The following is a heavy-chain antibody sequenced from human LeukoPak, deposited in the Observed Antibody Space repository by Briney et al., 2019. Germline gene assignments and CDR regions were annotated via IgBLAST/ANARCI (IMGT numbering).Heavy chain of an antibody. Sequence: PGGSLRLSCAASGFTFSSYAMHWVRQAPGKGLEWVAVISYDGSNKYYADSAKGRFTISRDNSKNTLYLQMNSLRAEDTAVYYCARDYYYDSSGYYSPRTPFFDYWGQGTLVTVSS. CDR3: ARDYYYDSSGYYSPRTPFFDY. CDR1: GFTFSSYA. V-gene: IGHV3-30-3*01. J-gene: IGHJ4*02. D-gene: IGHD3-22*01. CDR2: ISYDGSNK.